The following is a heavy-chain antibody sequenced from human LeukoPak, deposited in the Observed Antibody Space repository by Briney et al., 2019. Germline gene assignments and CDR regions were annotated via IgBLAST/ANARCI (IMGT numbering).Heavy chain of an antibody. CDR2: ISGSGGRT. CDR3: ARAPART. V-gene: IGHV3-23*01. Sequence: PGGSLRLSCAVSGITLSNYGMSWVRQAPGKGLEWVAGISGSGGRTNYADAVKGRFTISRDNAKNTLFLQMNSLRAEDTAVYYCARAPARTWGQGTLVTVSS. CDR1: GITLSNYG. J-gene: IGHJ4*02.